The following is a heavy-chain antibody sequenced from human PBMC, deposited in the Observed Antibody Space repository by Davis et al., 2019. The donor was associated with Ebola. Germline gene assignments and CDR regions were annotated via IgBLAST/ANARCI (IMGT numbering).Heavy chain of an antibody. CDR2: INAGNGNT. V-gene: IGHV1-3*01. CDR1: GYTFTSYA. D-gene: IGHD3-22*01. Sequence: ASVKVSCKASGYTFTSYAMHWVRQAPGQRLEWMGWINAGNGNTKYSQKFQGRVTITRDTSASTAYMELSSLRSEDTAVYYCARAHYDSSGYYYYGMDVWGQGTTVTVSS. CDR3: ARAHYDSSGYYYYGMDV. J-gene: IGHJ6*02.